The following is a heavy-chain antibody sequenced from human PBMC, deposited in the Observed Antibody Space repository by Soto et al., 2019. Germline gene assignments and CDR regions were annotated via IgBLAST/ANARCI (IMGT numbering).Heavy chain of an antibody. CDR2: IKQDGSEK. V-gene: IGHV3-7*01. CDR3: ARRDYCDY. CDR1: GFTFSSYW. J-gene: IGHJ4*02. Sequence: GGSLRLSCSASGFTFSSYWMNWVRQAPGKGLEWVATIKQDGSEKYYVDSVKGRFTISRDNAKNSLSLQMNSLRPEDTAVYYCARRDYCDYWGQGTLVTVSS.